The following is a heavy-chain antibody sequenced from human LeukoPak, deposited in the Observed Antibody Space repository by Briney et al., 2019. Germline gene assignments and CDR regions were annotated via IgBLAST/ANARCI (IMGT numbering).Heavy chain of an antibody. Sequence: GGSLRLSCAASGFTFDDYAMHWVRQAPGKGLEWVSGISWNSGSIGYADSVKGRFTISRDNAKNSLYLQMNSLRAEDTALYYCAKGTRVGLWYSSGWYAEYYYGMDVWGQGTTVTVSS. CDR1: GFTFDDYA. V-gene: IGHV3-9*01. CDR2: ISWNSGSI. D-gene: IGHD6-19*01. J-gene: IGHJ6*02. CDR3: AKGTRVGLWYSSGWYAEYYYGMDV.